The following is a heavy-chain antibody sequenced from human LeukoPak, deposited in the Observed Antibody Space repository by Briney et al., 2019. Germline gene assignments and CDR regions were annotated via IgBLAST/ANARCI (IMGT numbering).Heavy chain of an antibody. J-gene: IGHJ6*02. CDR1: GGSFSGYY. CDR3: ASQSYGSGCYYNVINYYYGMDV. CDR2: INHSGST. D-gene: IGHD3-10*01. Sequence: PSEALSLACAVYGGSFSGYYWSWIRQPPGKGLEWIGEINHSGSTNYNPSLKSRVTISVDTSKNQFSLKLSSVTAADTAVYYCASQSYGSGCYYNVINYYYGMDVWGQGTTVTVSS. V-gene: IGHV4-34*01.